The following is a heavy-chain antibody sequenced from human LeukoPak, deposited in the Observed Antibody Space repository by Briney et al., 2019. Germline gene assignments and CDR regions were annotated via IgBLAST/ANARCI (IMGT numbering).Heavy chain of an antibody. CDR2: IKQDRSEK. Sequence: PGGSLRLSCAASGFTFSSYWMSWVRQAPGKGLEWVANIKQDRSEKYYVDSVKGRFTISRDNAKNSLYLQMNSLRAEDTAVYYCASFGSGIWSGYYFVGYFDYWGQGTLVTVSS. CDR1: GFTFSSYW. J-gene: IGHJ4*02. CDR3: ASFGSGIWSGYYFVGYFDY. V-gene: IGHV3-7*01. D-gene: IGHD3-3*01.